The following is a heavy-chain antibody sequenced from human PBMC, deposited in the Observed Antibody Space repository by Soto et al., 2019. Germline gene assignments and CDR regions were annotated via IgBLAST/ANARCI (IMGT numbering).Heavy chain of an antibody. CDR1: GGSMRSYY. V-gene: IGHV4-59*01. Sequence: SETLSLTCSVSGGSMRSYYWSWIRQPPGKGLEWIGNMFYSGSNKYNPSLQSRATISVDESKNQFSLKLTSVTAEDTAVYYCGSLKRTMSRGDHFDCWGQGTLVTVSP. J-gene: IGHJ4*02. CDR3: GSLKRTMSRGDHFDC. D-gene: IGHD3-10*01. CDR2: MFYSGSN.